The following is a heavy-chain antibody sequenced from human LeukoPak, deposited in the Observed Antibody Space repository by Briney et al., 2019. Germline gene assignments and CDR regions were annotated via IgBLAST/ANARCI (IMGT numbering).Heavy chain of an antibody. D-gene: IGHD5-12*01. CDR2: IYYSGST. Sequence: PSETLSLTCTVSGGSISSAGYSWSWIRQHPGKGLEWIGYIYYSGSTYYNSSLKSRVTISVDTSKNQFSLKLSSVTAADTAVYYCARVAATVDEFPYYYGMDVWGQGTTVTVSS. CDR1: GGSISSAGYS. V-gene: IGHV4-31*03. J-gene: IGHJ6*02. CDR3: ARVAATVDEFPYYYGMDV.